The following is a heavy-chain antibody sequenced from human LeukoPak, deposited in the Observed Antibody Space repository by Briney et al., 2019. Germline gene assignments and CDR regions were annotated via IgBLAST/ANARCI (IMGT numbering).Heavy chain of an antibody. Sequence: ASVKVSCKASGYTFTGYYMHWVRQAPGQGLEWMGWINPNSGGTNYAQKFQGRVTMTRDTSISTAYMELSRLRSDDTAVYYCARDISSGWPRDYYYGMDVWGQGTTVTVSS. J-gene: IGHJ6*02. CDR1: GYTFTGYY. V-gene: IGHV1-2*02. CDR2: INPNSGGT. D-gene: IGHD6-19*01. CDR3: ARDISSGWPRDYYYGMDV.